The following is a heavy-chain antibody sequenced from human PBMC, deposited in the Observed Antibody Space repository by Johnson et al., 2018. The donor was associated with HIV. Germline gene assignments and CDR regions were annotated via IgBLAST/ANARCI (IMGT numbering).Heavy chain of an antibody. Sequence: QVQLVESGGDLIKPGGSLRLSCAASNFTFKDYYMNWIRQAPGKGLEWISYISSSGSTIYYADSVKGRFIISRDNAKNSLYLQMNSLRAGDTAVYYCATISVIPSRVNDAFDIWGQGTMVTVSS. CDR1: NFTFKDYY. V-gene: IGHV3-11*04. D-gene: IGHD3-16*02. CDR3: ATISVIPSRVNDAFDI. J-gene: IGHJ3*02. CDR2: ISSSGSTI.